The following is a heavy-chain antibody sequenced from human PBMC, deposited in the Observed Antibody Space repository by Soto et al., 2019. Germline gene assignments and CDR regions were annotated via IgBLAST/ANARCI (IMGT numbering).Heavy chain of an antibody. V-gene: IGHV3-66*01. CDR1: GFTVSSKY. D-gene: IGHD2-15*01. Sequence: EVQLVESGGGWVQPGGSLRLSCAASGFTVSSKYMSWVSQAPGKGLDGVSLIQSGGPTYYADAVKGRFTISRDTSENTVHRQMDSLRAEDTAVYYCARDDVLCAGGRCYGVPVDVWGKGTTVTVSS. CDR3: ARDDVLCAGGRCYGVPVDV. CDR2: IQSGGPT. J-gene: IGHJ6*04.